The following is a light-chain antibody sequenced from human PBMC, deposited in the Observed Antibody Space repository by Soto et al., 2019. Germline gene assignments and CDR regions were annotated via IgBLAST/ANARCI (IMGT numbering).Light chain of an antibody. CDR1: QDISNY. J-gene: IGKJ4*01. V-gene: IGKV1-33*01. CDR2: DAS. CDR3: QHYDSLPPLT. Sequence: DIPMTQSPPSLSASVGDRVTITCQASQDISNYLNWYQQKPGKAPKLLIYDASNLETGVPSSLSGSGSGTDFTFTISSLQPEDSATYYCQHYDSLPPLTFGGGAKVEIK.